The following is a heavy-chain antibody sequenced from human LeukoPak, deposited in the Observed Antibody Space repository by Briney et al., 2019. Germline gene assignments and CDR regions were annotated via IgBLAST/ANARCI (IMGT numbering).Heavy chain of an antibody. D-gene: IGHD6-19*01. J-gene: IGHJ5*02. CDR3: ARDRAVAGTPWFDP. CDR1: GFTFDDYG. CDR2: INWNGGST. V-gene: IGHV3-20*04. Sequence: GGSLRLSCAASGFTFDDYGMNWARQAPGKGLEWVSGINWNGGSTGYADSVKGRFTISRDNANNSLYLQMNSLRAEDTAVYYCARDRAVAGTPWFDPWGQGTLVTVSS.